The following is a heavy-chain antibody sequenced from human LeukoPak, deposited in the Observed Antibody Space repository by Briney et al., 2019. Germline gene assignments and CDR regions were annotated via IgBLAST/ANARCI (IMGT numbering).Heavy chain of an antibody. Sequence: GGSLRLSCAASGFTFSNYWMTWVRQAPGKGLEWVANINRDGSERYYVDSVKGRFTISRDDAKSSLYLQMNSLRAEDTAVYYCARAYDSSGYEWYYFDYWGQGTLVTVSS. D-gene: IGHD3-22*01. J-gene: IGHJ4*02. CDR1: GFTFSNYW. V-gene: IGHV3-7*03. CDR2: INRDGSER. CDR3: ARAYDSSGYEWYYFDY.